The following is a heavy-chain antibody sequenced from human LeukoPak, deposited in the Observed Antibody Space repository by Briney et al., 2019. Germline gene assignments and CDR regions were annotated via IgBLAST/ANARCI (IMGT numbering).Heavy chain of an antibody. J-gene: IGHJ4*02. CDR2: INHSGST. D-gene: IGHD3-16*02. V-gene: IGHV4-38-2*02. Sequence: PSETLSLTCTVSGYSISSGYYWDWIRQPPGKGLEWIGEINHSGSTNYNPSLKSRVTISVDTSKNQFSLKLSSVTAADTAVYYCARHRDYVWGSYRYTAYYFDYWGQGTLVTVSS. CDR1: GYSISSGYY. CDR3: ARHRDYVWGSYRYTAYYFDY.